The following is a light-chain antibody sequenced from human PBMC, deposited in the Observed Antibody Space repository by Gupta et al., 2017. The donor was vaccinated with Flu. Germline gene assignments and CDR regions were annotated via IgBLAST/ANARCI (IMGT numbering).Light chain of an antibody. J-gene: IGKJ1*01. CDR2: GAT. V-gene: IGKV3-20*01. CDR3: QQYGTSPWT. Sequence: EILLTQSPGTLSLSPGERATLSCRASQSVSKTYLAWFQQKPGQSPRLLIHGATSRATGIPDRFSGSGSGTDFTLTVSRLEAEDVAVYYCQQYGTSPWTFGQGTKVEIK. CDR1: QSVSKTY.